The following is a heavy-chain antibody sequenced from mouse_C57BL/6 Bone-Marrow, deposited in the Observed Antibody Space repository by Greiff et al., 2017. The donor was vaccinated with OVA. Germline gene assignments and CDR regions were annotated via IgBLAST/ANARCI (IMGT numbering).Heavy chain of an antibody. CDR2: IDPETGGT. Sequence: QVQLQQSGAELVRPGASVTLSCKASGYTFTDYEMHWVKQTPVHGLEWIGAIDPETGGTAYNQKFKGKAILTADKSSSTAYMELRSLTSEDSAVYYCTRFTTVVADAMDYWGRGTSVTVSS. D-gene: IGHD1-1*01. CDR3: TRFTTVVADAMDY. CDR1: GYTFTDYE. J-gene: IGHJ4*01. V-gene: IGHV1-15*01.